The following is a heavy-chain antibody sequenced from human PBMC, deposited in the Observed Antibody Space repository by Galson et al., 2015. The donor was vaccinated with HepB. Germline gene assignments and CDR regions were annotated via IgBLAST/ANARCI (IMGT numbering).Heavy chain of an antibody. V-gene: IGHV3-23*01. CDR3: AKGFGSVWYDAFDL. CDR1: GFTFKFYA. D-gene: IGHD6-19*01. CDR2: ISDGGDRT. Sequence: SLRLSCAASGFTFKFYAMSWVRQAPGKGLEWVSDISDGGDRTSYANSVKGRFSISRDNSKNTLSLQLNRLRAEDTAIYYRAKGFGSVWYDAFDLWGQGTMVAVSS. J-gene: IGHJ3*01.